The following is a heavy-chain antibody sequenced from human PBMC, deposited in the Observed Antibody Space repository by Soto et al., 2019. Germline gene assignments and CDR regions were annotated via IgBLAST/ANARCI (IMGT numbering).Heavy chain of an antibody. CDR2: IWYDGSNK. CDR1: GFTFSSYG. V-gene: IGHV3-33*01. CDR3: AREDYDYYYMDV. J-gene: IGHJ6*03. Sequence: QVQLVESGGGVGQPGRSLRLSCAASGFTFSSYGMHWVRQAPGKGLEWVAVIWYDGSNKYYADSVKGRFTISRDNSKNTLYLQMNSLRAEDTAVYYCAREDYDYYYMDVWGKGTTVTVSS.